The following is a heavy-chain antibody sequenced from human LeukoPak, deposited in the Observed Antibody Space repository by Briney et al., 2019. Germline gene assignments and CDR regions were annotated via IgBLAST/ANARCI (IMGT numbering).Heavy chain of an antibody. CDR1: GGSISSYY. Sequence: SETLSLTCTVSGGSISSYYWSWIRQPPGKGLEWIGEINHSGSTNYNPSLKSRVTISVDTSKNQFSLKLSSVTAADTAVYYCARGGLQGNYYYYYGMDVWGQGTTVTVSS. D-gene: IGHD5-24*01. J-gene: IGHJ6*02. CDR3: ARGGLQGNYYYYYGMDV. V-gene: IGHV4-59*12. CDR2: INHSGST.